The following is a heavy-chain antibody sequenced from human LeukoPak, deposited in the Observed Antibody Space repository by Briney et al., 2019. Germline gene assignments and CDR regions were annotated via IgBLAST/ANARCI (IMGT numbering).Heavy chain of an antibody. Sequence: GGSLRLSCAASGFTFSDYSMNWVRQAPGKGLEWVSYVGISSGNTKYADSVKGRFTISGDSAKNSVFLQMNSLRVEDTAVYYCASSPLIAAAGTPFDYWGRGILVTVSS. V-gene: IGHV3-48*04. D-gene: IGHD6-13*01. J-gene: IGHJ4*02. CDR3: ASSPLIAAAGTPFDY. CDR1: GFTFSDYS. CDR2: VGISSGNT.